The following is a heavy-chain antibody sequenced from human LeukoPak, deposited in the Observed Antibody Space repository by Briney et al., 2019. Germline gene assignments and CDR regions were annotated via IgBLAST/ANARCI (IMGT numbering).Heavy chain of an antibody. J-gene: IGHJ4*02. D-gene: IGHD4-17*01. CDR3: AKDRESYGDYDFDY. Sequence: GGSLRLSCAASGFTFSSYATSWVRQAPGKGLEWVSAISGSGGSTYYADSVKGRFTISRDNSKDTLYLQMNSLRAEDTAVYYCAKDRESYGDYDFDYWGQGTLVTVSS. CDR1: GFTFSSYA. CDR2: ISGSGGST. V-gene: IGHV3-23*01.